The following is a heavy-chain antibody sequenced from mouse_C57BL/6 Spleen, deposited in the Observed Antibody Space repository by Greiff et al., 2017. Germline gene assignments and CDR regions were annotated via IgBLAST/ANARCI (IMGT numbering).Heavy chain of an antibody. V-gene: IGHV1-72*01. CDR2: IDPNSGGT. CDR3: ARGYYYGSSYFDY. J-gene: IGHJ2*01. D-gene: IGHD1-1*01. CDR1: GYTFTSYW. Sequence: VKQSCKASGYTFTSYWMHWVKQRPGRGLEWIGRIDPNSGGTKYNEKFKSKATLTVDKPSSTAYMQLSSLTSEDSAVYYCARGYYYGSSYFDYWGQGTTLTVSS.